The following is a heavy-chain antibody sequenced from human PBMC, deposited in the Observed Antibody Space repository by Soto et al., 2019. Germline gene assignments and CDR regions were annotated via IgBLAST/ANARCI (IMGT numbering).Heavy chain of an antibody. D-gene: IGHD2-8*01. CDR1: GFTFSNYW. Sequence: GPLRLSWAASGFTFSNYWMRWIRQTPGKGLVWVSRITSHGSTTTYADSVKGRFTISRDNAKNTLYLQMNSLRAEDTAVYYCARGNGHGFDIWGQGTMVTVSS. V-gene: IGHV3-74*01. CDR3: ARGNGHGFDI. J-gene: IGHJ3*02. CDR2: ITSHGSTT.